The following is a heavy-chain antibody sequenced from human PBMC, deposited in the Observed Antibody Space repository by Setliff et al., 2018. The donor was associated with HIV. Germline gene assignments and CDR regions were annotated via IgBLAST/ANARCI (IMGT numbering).Heavy chain of an antibody. D-gene: IGHD5-12*01. V-gene: IGHV4-39*01. J-gene: IGHJ4*02. CDR2: IYYGSGVT. CDR3: ARPLDGYTSDFDY. Sequence: SETLSLTCTVSGGSITNNNNNYWGWIRQPPGKGLEWIGSIYYGSGVTYYNPSLKSRVTISVDASKNQFSLKLTSVTAADAAVYYCARPLDGYTSDFDYWGQGTLVTVSS. CDR1: GGSITNNNNNY.